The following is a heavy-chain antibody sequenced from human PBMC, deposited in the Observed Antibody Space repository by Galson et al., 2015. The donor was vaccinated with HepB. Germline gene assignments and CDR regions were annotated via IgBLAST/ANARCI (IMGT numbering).Heavy chain of an antibody. CDR3: ARLATPLPIALPHWFDP. V-gene: IGHV1-18*01. D-gene: IGHD5-24*01. Sequence: SVKVSCKASGYIFTRHGINWVRQAPGQGLEWMGWISPYNGNTNYAQKFQGRVSMTTDTSTNTAYMELKSLRSDDTAVYYCARLATPLPIALPHWFDPWGQGSLVTVSS. CDR1: GYIFTRHG. J-gene: IGHJ5*02. CDR2: ISPYNGNT.